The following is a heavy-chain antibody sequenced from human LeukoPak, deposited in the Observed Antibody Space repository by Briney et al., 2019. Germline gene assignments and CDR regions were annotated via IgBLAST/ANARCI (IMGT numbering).Heavy chain of an antibody. CDR3: ARIAVYGDYRVDY. Sequence: SETLSLTCAVYGGSFSGYYWSWIRQPPGKGLEWIGEINHSGSTNYNPSLKSRVTISVDTSKNQFSLKLSSVTAADTAVYCCARIAVYGDYRVDYWGQGTLVTVSS. D-gene: IGHD4-17*01. CDR1: GGSFSGYY. J-gene: IGHJ4*02. CDR2: INHSGST. V-gene: IGHV4-34*01.